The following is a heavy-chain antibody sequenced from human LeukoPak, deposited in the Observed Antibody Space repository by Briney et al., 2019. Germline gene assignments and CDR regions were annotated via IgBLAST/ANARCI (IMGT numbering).Heavy chain of an antibody. J-gene: IGHJ4*02. CDR1: GGSFSGYY. CDR2: INHSGST. CDR3: ARLIYYDSSGYLDY. V-gene: IGHV4-34*01. D-gene: IGHD3-22*01. Sequence: SETLSLTCAVYGGSFSGYYWSWIRQPPGKGLEWIGEINHSGSTNYNPSLKSRVTISVDMSMNQFSLKLSSVTAADTAVYYCARLIYYDSSGYLDYWGQGSLVTVSS.